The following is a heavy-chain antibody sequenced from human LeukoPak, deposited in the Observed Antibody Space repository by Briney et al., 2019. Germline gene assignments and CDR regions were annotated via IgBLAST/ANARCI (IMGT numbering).Heavy chain of an antibody. J-gene: IGHJ2*01. CDR1: GGSVSSYY. CDR3: ARFHSGPGGWYVLRYFDL. CDR2: IYNSEST. V-gene: IGHV4-4*09. Sequence: PSETLSLTCTVSGGSVSSYYWSWIRQPPGKGLEWIGYIYNSESTKYNSSLESRVTLSVDTSKNQLFLKLTSVTAEDTAVYYCARFHSGPGGWYVLRYFDLWGRGTLVTVSS. D-gene: IGHD6-19*01.